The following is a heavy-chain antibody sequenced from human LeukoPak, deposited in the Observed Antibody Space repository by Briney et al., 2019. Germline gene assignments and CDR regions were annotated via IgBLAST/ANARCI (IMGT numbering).Heavy chain of an antibody. CDR3: AKLLSNSGRFLY. V-gene: IGHV3-53*05. Sequence: GGSLRLSCAASGFTVSSNYMSWVRQAPGKGLEWVSVIYSCGSTYYADSVKGRFTISRDNSKNTLYLQMNSLRAEDTAVYYCAKLLSNSGRFLYWGQGTLVTVSS. D-gene: IGHD4-23*01. CDR2: IYSCGST. J-gene: IGHJ4*02. CDR1: GFTVSSNY.